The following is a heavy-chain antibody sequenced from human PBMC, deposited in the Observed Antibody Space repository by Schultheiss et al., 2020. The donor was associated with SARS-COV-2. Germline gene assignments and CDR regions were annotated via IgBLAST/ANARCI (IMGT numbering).Heavy chain of an antibody. V-gene: IGHV5-51*01. Sequence: GESLKISCKGSGYSFTSYWIGWVRQMPGKGLEWMGIIYPGDSDTRYSPSFQGQVTISADKSISTAYLQWSSLKASDTAMYYCASSNYDILTGPYYYYYGMDVWGQGTTVTVSS. J-gene: IGHJ6*02. CDR3: ASSNYDILTGPYYYYYGMDV. CDR2: IYPGDSDT. CDR1: GYSFTSYW. D-gene: IGHD3-9*01.